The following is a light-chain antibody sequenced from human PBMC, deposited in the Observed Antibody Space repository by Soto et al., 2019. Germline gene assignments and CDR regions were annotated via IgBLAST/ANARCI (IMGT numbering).Light chain of an antibody. CDR1: SSDVGGYKF. CDR2: EVS. J-gene: IGLJ1*01. CDR3: GSYTGSIYV. Sequence: SALWPPASVCGSPGQSITISCTGTSSDVGGYKFVSWYQQHPGKAPKLMIYEVSNRPSGVSSRFSGSKSGNTASLTISGLQAEDEADYYCGSYTGSIYVFGPGTKVTV. V-gene: IGLV2-14*01.